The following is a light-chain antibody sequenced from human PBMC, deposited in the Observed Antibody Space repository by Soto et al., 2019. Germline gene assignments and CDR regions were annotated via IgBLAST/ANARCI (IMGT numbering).Light chain of an antibody. Sequence: DVPVTQSQTSVSASVGERVSINCRASQDIGSWFAWYQQKPGKVPKLLIYAASILQSGVPSRFSGSGSGTDFTLTINNLQPEDFATYYCQQTYSTPITFGEGTRLDIK. CDR1: QDIGSW. J-gene: IGKJ5*01. CDR2: AAS. V-gene: IGKV1D-12*01. CDR3: QQTYSTPIT.